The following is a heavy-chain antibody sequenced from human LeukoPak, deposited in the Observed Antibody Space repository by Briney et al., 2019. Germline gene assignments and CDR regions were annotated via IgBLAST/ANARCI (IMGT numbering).Heavy chain of an antibody. CDR2: IYSGGST. V-gene: IGHV3-66*01. Sequence: GGSLRLSCAASGFTVSSNYMSWVRLPPRKGLEWVSVIYSGGSTYYADSVTGRFTISRDNSKNTLYLQMNSLRVEDTAVYYCARDFCSAGSCYPYNWGQGTLVTVSS. CDR3: ARDFCSAGSCYPYN. J-gene: IGHJ4*02. CDR1: GFTVSSNY. D-gene: IGHD2-15*01.